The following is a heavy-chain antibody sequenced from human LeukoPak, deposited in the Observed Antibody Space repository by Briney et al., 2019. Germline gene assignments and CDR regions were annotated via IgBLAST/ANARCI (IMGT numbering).Heavy chain of an antibody. Sequence: ASVKVSCKASGYTFTSCGISWVRQATGQGLEWMGWISAYNGNTNYAQKLQGRVTMTTDTSTSTAYMELRSLRSDDTAVYYCARGSTMVRGVIMYNPYYYYYYMDVWGKGTTVTVSS. CDR3: ARGSTMVRGVIMYNPYYYYYYMDV. V-gene: IGHV1-18*01. D-gene: IGHD3-10*01. CDR2: ISAYNGNT. J-gene: IGHJ6*03. CDR1: GYTFTSCG.